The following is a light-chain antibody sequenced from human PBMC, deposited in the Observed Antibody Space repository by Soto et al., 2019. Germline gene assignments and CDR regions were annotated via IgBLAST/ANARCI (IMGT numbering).Light chain of an antibody. V-gene: IGKV3-20*01. CDR2: GAS. CDR3: QQYGTTPPT. CDR1: QNVSSGY. Sequence: EIVLTQSPGTLSVSPGERVTLSCRASQNVSSGYLAWYQQKPGQAPRLLIYGASTRAAGIPDRFSGNGSGTDFALTLSRLEPEDFVVYHCQQYGTTPPTFGPGTKVEI. J-gene: IGKJ2*01.